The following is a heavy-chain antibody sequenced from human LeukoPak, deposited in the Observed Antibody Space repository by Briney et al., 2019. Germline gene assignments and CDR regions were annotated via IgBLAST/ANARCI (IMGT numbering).Heavy chain of an antibody. D-gene: IGHD3-22*01. CDR2: IWHDGNNK. Sequence: GGSLRLSCAPSGFSFSTQGMHWVPHAPGKGREWVAAIWHDGNNKYYVDSVKGRFTISRDNSKNTVYLQMNSLRVEDTAVYYCARDSGDSSGYYPGYWGQGTLVTVSS. J-gene: IGHJ4*02. CDR3: ARDSGDSSGYYPGY. V-gene: IGHV3-33*01. CDR1: GFSFSTQG.